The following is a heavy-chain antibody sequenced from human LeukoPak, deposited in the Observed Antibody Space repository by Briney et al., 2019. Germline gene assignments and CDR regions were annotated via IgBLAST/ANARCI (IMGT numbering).Heavy chain of an antibody. CDR1: GGSISSSNW. Sequence: PSETPSLTCAVSGGSISSSNWWSWVRQPPGKGLEWIGEIYHSGSTNYNPSLKSRVTISVDKSKNQFSLKLSSVTAADTAVYYCARDSTYSSSWLSHGMDVWGQGTTVTVSS. CDR2: IYHSGST. CDR3: ARDSTYSSSWLSHGMDV. D-gene: IGHD6-13*01. V-gene: IGHV4-4*02. J-gene: IGHJ6*02.